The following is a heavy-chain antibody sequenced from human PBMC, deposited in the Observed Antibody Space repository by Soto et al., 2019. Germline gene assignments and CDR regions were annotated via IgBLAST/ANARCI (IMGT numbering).Heavy chain of an antibody. J-gene: IGHJ6*02. CDR1: GGSIRSGGYY. CDR3: ARDRLMATAGTARHYFGLDV. V-gene: IGHV4-31*03. CDR2: IYYSGNT. D-gene: IGHD5-18*01. Sequence: ASETLSLTCTVSGGSIRSGGYYWSWVRQNPRRGLEWIGNIYYSGNTYYNPSLKSRLTISVDTSENQFSLNLSSVTAADTAVYYCARDRLMATAGTARHYFGLDVWGQGTTVTVSS.